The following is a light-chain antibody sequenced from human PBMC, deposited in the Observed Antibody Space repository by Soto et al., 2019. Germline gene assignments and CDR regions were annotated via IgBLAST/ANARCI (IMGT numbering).Light chain of an antibody. CDR3: QQRSTWLFT. V-gene: IGKV3-11*01. J-gene: IGKJ3*01. Sequence: EIVLTQSPATLSLSPGERATLSCRASQSVSTFLAWYQQKAGQAPRLLIYDASNRAPGISARFSGSGSGTDFSLTISSLEPEDFAVYYCQQRSTWLFTFGPGTKVDI. CDR2: DAS. CDR1: QSVSTF.